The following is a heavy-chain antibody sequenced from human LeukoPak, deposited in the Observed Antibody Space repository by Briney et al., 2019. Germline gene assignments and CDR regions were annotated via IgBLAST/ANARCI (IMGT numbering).Heavy chain of an antibody. CDR1: GYSISSGYY. CDR2: IYHSGST. Sequence: SETLSLTCAVSGYSISSGYYWGWIRQPPGKGLEWIGSIYHSGSTYYNPSLKSRVTISVDTSKNQFSLKLSSVTAADTAVYYCARGRELLWFGELSEYYYMDVWGKGTTVTVSS. J-gene: IGHJ6*03. D-gene: IGHD3-10*01. CDR3: ARGRELLWFGELSEYYYMDV. V-gene: IGHV4-38-2*01.